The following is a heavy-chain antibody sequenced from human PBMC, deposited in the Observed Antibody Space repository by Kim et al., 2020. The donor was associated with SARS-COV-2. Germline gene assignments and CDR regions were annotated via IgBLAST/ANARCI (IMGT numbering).Heavy chain of an antibody. J-gene: IGHJ5*02. CDR2: INSDGSST. Sequence: GGSLRLSCAASGFTFSSYWMHWVRQAPGKGLVWVSRINSDGSSTSYADSVKGRFTISRDNAKNTLYLQMNSLRAEDTAVYYCARGFYDYGDSSLNWFDPWGQGTLVTVSS. V-gene: IGHV3-74*01. CDR1: GFTFSSYW. CDR3: ARGFYDYGDSSLNWFDP. D-gene: IGHD4-17*01.